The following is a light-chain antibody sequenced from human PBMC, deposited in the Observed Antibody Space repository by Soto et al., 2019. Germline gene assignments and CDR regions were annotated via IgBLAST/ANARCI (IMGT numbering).Light chain of an antibody. CDR3: QSYDSSLSGVV. CDR1: SSNIGAGYD. V-gene: IGLV1-40*01. CDR2: GNS. Sequence: QSVLTQPPSVSGAPGQRVTISCTGSSSNIGAGYDVQWYQQLPGTAPKVLIYGNSNRPSGVPDRFSGSKSGTSASLAITGLQAGDEAAYYSQSYDSSLSGVVFGGGTKLTVL. J-gene: IGLJ2*01.